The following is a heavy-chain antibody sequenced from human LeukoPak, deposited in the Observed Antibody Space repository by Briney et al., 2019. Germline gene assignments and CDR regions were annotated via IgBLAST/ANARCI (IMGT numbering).Heavy chain of an antibody. Sequence: ASVKVSCKASGYTFTSYGISWVRQAPGQGLEWMGGIIPIFGTANYAQKFQGRVTITADESTSTAYMELSSLRSEDTAVYYCASGTSGTYDILTHKNWGQGTLVTVSS. CDR1: GYTFTSYG. J-gene: IGHJ4*02. V-gene: IGHV1-69*13. CDR2: IIPIFGTA. D-gene: IGHD3-9*01. CDR3: ASGTSGTYDILTHKN.